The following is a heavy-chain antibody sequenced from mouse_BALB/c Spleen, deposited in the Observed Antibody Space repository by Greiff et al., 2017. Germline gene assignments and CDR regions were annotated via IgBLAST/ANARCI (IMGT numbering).Heavy chain of an antibody. V-gene: IGHV1S81*02. CDR1: GYTFTSYW. Sequence: QVQLQQPGAELVKPGASVKLSCKASGYTFTSYWMHWVKQRPGQGLEWIGEINPSNGRTNYNEKFKSKATLTVDKSSSTAYMQLSSLTSEDSAVYYCARTTVVDPYAMDYWGQGTSVTVSS. J-gene: IGHJ4*01. CDR3: ARTTVVDPYAMDY. CDR2: INPSNGRT. D-gene: IGHD1-1*01.